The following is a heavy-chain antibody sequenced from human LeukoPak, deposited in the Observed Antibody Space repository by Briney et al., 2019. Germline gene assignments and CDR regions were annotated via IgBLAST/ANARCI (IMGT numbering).Heavy chain of an antibody. J-gene: IGHJ4*02. Sequence: GGSLRLSCAASGFTVSSNYMSWVRQAPGKGLEWVSVIYSGGSTYYADSVKGRFTISRDNSKNTLYLQMNSLRAEDTAVYYCARDLWYYGSGPYGFGYWGQGTLVTVSS. CDR1: GFTVSSNY. V-gene: IGHV3-53*01. CDR3: ARDLWYYGSGPYGFGY. D-gene: IGHD3-10*01. CDR2: IYSGGST.